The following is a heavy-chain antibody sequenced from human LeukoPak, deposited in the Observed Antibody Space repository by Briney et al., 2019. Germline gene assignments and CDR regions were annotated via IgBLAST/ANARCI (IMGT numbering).Heavy chain of an antibody. CDR1: GGSISNYY. CDR3: TRRRGSGSRDVFDI. V-gene: IGHV4-59*01. J-gene: IGHJ3*02. D-gene: IGHD3-10*01. Sequence: SETLSLTCTVSGGSISNYYWSWIRQPPGKGLEWIGYMHDSGSTNYNPSLRSRVTISIDTSKNQFSLKLSSVTAAGTAVYYCTRRRGSGSRDVFDIWGQGTMVIVSS. CDR2: MHDSGST.